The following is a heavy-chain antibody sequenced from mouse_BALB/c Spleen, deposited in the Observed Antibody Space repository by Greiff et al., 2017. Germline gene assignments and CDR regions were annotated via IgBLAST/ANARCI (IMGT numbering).Heavy chain of an antibody. J-gene: IGHJ4*01. Sequence: DVKLQESGPSLVKPSQTLSLTCSVTGDSITSGYWNWIRKFPGNKLEYMGYISYSGSTYYNPSLKSRISITRDTSKNQYYLQLNSVTTEDTATYYCARDPYYYGSSYYAMDYWGQGTSVTVSS. CDR2: ISYSGST. V-gene: IGHV3-8*02. D-gene: IGHD1-1*01. CDR1: GDSITSGY. CDR3: ARDPYYYGSSYYAMDY.